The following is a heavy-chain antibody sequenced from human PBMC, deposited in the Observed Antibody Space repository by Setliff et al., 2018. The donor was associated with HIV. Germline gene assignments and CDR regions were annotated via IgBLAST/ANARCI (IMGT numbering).Heavy chain of an antibody. CDR2: IKQDGSVK. V-gene: IGHV3-7*03. J-gene: IGHJ6*03. Sequence: GSLRLSCAASGFTFSGYWMSWVRQAPGKGLEWVANIKQDGSVKFYVDSVKGRFTISRDNAKNTLYLQMNSLRAEDTAVYYCAKQYSMYYYYYMDVWGKGTTVTVSS. CDR1: GFTFSGYW. D-gene: IGHD6-6*01. CDR3: AKQYSMYYYYYMDV.